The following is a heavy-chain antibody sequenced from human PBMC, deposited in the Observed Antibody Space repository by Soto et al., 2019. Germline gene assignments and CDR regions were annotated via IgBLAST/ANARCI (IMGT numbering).Heavy chain of an antibody. CDR3: ARGYYDILTGYYYYFDY. CDR1: GGSISSYY. D-gene: IGHD3-9*01. Sequence: SETLSLTCTVSGGSISSYYWSWIRQPPGKGLEWIGYIYYSGSTSYNPSLKSRVTISVDTSKNQFSLKLSSVTAADTAVYYCARGYYDILTGYYYYFDYWGQGTLVTVSS. V-gene: IGHV4-59*01. J-gene: IGHJ4*02. CDR2: IYYSGST.